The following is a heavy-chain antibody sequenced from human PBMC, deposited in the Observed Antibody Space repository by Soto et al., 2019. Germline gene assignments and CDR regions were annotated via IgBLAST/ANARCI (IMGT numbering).Heavy chain of an antibody. CDR3: AKDPGIEGWFDP. CDR2: ISGSGGST. J-gene: IGHJ5*02. D-gene: IGHD2-15*01. Sequence: GGSLRLSCAASGFTFSSYAMSWVRQAPGKGLEWVSAISGSGGSTYYADSVKGRFTISRDNSKNTPYLQMNRLRAEDTDVYYCAKDPGIEGWFDPWGQGTLVTVSS. V-gene: IGHV3-23*01. CDR1: GFTFSSYA.